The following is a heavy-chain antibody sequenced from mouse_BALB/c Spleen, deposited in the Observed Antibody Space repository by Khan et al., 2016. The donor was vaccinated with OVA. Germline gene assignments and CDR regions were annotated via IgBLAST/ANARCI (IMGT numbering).Heavy chain of an antibody. V-gene: IGHV9-3-1*01. Sequence: QIQLVQSGPELKKPGETVKISCKASGYTFTNYGMNWVKQAPGKGLKWMGRINTYTGEPTYADDFKGRFAFSLETSASTAYLQINNLKNEDTATYFCARPPYFSYVMGYWGQGTSVTVSS. CDR3: ARPPYFSYVMGY. CDR2: INTYTGEP. D-gene: IGHD2-10*01. CDR1: GYTFTNYG. J-gene: IGHJ4*01.